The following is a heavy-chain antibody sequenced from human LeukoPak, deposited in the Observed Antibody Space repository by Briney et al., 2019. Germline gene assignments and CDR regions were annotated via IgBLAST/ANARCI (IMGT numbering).Heavy chain of an antibody. V-gene: IGHV4-39*07. D-gene: IGHD3-22*01. CDR3: ERGGIVEPYYFDY. CDR2: VYYSGTP. CDR1: GGSISRSYYY. Sequence: SETLSLTCTVSGGSISRSYYYWGWLRQPPGKGLEWIGSVYYSGTPYYNPPLKSRVTISVDTSKNQFSLKLSSVTAADTAVYYCERGGIVEPYYFDYWGEGTLVTVSS. J-gene: IGHJ4*02.